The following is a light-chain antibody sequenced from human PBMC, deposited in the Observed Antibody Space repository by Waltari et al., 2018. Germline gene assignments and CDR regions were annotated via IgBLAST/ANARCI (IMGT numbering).Light chain of an antibody. Sequence: DVVMTQSPDSLAVSLGERATIKCRSSQTVLNTSNNKNYLAWYQQKAGQSSQMLISWASTRESGVPDRFSGSGSGTDFTLSIDSLQTEDVAVYHCQQYNSVPPTFGQGTKVEIK. CDR2: WAS. V-gene: IGKV4-1*01. J-gene: IGKJ1*01. CDR3: QQYNSVPPT. CDR1: QTVLNTSNNKNY.